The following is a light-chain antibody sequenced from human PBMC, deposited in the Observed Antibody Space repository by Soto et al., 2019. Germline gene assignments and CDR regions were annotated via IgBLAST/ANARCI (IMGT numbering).Light chain of an antibody. CDR2: RSN. Sequence: QSVLTQPPSASGTPGQRVTISCSGSSSNIGSNYVYCYQQLPGTAPKLPISRSNPRPSGVPDRFSSSKSGTSASLAISGLRSEDEADYYCAAWDDSLGGYVFGTGTKVTVL. V-gene: IGLV1-47*01. CDR1: SSNIGSNY. J-gene: IGLJ1*01. CDR3: AAWDDSLGGYV.